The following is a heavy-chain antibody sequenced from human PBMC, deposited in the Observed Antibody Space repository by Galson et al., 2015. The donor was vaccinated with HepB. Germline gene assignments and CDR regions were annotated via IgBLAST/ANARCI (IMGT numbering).Heavy chain of an antibody. CDR2: IYYSGST. V-gene: IGHV4-61*01. J-gene: IGHJ4*02. Sequence: ETLSLTCTTSGDSVSGSPNFWSWIRQPPGKGPEWIGYIYYSGSTKYNPSLKSRLTMSVDTSKNQLSLKLTSVIPADTAIYYCARDGRGTRRSGWYFDYWGQGILVTVSS. CDR1: GDSVSGSPNF. CDR3: ARDGRGTRRSGWYFDY. D-gene: IGHD6-19*01.